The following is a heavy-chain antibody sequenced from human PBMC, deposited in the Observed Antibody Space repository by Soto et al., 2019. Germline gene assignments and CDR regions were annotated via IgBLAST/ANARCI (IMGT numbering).Heavy chain of an antibody. CDR2: IYHSGST. D-gene: IGHD2-2*01. CDR1: SGSISSSNW. V-gene: IGHV4-4*02. Sequence: SETLSLTCAVSSGSISSSNWWSWVRQPPGKGLEWIGEIYHSGSTNYNPSLKSRVTISVDKSKNQFSLKLSSVTAADTAVYYCARVRVPAAISAFDIWGQGTMVTVSS. J-gene: IGHJ3*02. CDR3: ARVRVPAAISAFDI.